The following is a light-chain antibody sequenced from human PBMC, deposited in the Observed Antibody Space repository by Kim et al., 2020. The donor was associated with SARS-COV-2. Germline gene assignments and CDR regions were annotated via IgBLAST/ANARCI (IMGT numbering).Light chain of an antibody. Sequence: EIVLTQSPATLSVSPGERATLSCRASQSVFSSLAWYQQRPGQAPRLLIYGASTRATGIPARFSGSGSGTEFTLTISNLQSEDFAVYYCQHYIWPLYPFGQGTKLEI. CDR3: QHYIWPLYP. CDR1: QSVFSS. J-gene: IGKJ2*01. CDR2: GAS. V-gene: IGKV3-15*01.